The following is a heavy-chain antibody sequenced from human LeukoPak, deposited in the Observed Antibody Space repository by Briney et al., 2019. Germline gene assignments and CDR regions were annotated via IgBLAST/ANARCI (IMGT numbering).Heavy chain of an antibody. J-gene: IGHJ4*02. V-gene: IGHV1-8*01. CDR1: VYTFTSYD. D-gene: IGHD3-10*01. CDR3: ASGGSMVRGVNEDY. CDR2: MNPNSGNT. Sequence: GASVKVSCKASVYTFTSYDINWVRQATGHGLEWMGWMNPNSGNTGYAQKFQGRVTMTRNTSISTAYMELSSLRSEDTAVYYCASGGSMVRGVNEDYWGQGTLATVSS.